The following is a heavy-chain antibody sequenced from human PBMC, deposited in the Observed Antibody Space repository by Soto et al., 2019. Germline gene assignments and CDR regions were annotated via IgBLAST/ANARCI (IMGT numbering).Heavy chain of an antibody. D-gene: IGHD4-4*01. CDR1: GGSISSGGYY. CDR2: IYYSGST. CDR3: AREAVTSIFDY. V-gene: IGHV4-31*03. J-gene: IGHJ4*02. Sequence: SETLSLTCTVSGGSISSGGYYWSWIRQHPGKGMERLGYIYYSGSTYYNPSPKSRVTISVDTSKNQFTLKLSSVTAAATAVYYGAREAVTSIFDYWGQGTLVTVSS.